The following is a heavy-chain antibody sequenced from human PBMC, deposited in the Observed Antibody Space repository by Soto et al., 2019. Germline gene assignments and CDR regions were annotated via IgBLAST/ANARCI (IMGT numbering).Heavy chain of an antibody. CDR2: IRSSGSSI. V-gene: IGHV3-48*01. D-gene: IGHD4-17*01. J-gene: IGHJ4*02. Sequence: EVQLVESGGGLVQPGGSLRLSCAASGFTFSSYTMNWVRQAPGKGLEWVSYIRSSGSSIYYADSVKGRFTISRDNAKNPPLPQKNRPRAGGTAGLYRARYGYPPLPFDYWGQGTLVTVSS. CDR3: ARYGYPPLPFDY. CDR1: GFTFSSYT.